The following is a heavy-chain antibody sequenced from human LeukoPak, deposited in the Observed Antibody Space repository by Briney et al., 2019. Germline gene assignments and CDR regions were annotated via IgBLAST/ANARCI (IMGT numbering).Heavy chain of an antibody. V-gene: IGHV3-23*01. J-gene: IGHJ3*02. Sequence: GGSLRLSCEAAGFSFRDYSMGWVRRASGKRLEWVSGISAGADVMFYADPVKGRFTISRDNSKNTLYLQMNSLRAEDSAEYYCAKSLLTTATGTGRAFDIWGRGTMVTVSA. D-gene: IGHD1-1*01. CDR3: AKSLLTTATGTGRAFDI. CDR2: ISAGADVM. CDR1: GFSFRDYS.